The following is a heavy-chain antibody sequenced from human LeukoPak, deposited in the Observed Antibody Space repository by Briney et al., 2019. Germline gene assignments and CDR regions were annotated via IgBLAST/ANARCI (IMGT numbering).Heavy chain of an antibody. CDR2: IWFDGSEE. CDR3: AKGSVFQPGGWFDP. V-gene: IGHV3-33*06. J-gene: IGHJ5*02. Sequence: GRSLRLSCEGSGFSFGNYGMHWVRQAPGKGPEWVAVIWFDGSEEHYADSVEGRFAISRDNSKSMLYLQMNSLRVEDTAVYHCAKGSVFQPGGWFDPWGQGTVVTVSS. CDR1: GFSFGNYG. D-gene: IGHD1-1*01.